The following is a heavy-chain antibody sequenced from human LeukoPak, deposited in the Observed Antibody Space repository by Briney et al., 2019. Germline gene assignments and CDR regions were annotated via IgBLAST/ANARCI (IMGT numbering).Heavy chain of an antibody. D-gene: IGHD6-13*01. V-gene: IGHV4-59*01. J-gene: IGHJ6*03. CDR1: GGSISSYY. CDR2: IYYSGST. Sequence: KPSETLSLTCTVSGGSISSYYWSWIRQPPGKGLEWIGYIYYSGSTNYNPSLKSRVTISVDTSKNQFSLKLSSVTAADTAVYYCARMGSSWYTPSYMDVWGKGTTVTVSS. CDR3: ARMGSSWYTPSYMDV.